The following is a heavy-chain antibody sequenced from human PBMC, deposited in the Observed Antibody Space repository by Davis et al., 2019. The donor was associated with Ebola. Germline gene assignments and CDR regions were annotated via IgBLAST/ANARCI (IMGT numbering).Heavy chain of an antibody. V-gene: IGHV4-30-4*07. Sequence: SETLSLTCAVSGGSISSGGYSWSWIRQPPGKGLERIGYIYYSGNTYYNPSLKSRITISIDTSKNQFSLKLASVTAADTAMYYCARADLYAKGWFDPWGRGTLVTVSS. J-gene: IGHJ5*02. CDR3: ARADLYAKGWFDP. D-gene: IGHD2-8*01. CDR1: GGSISSGGYS. CDR2: IYYSGNT.